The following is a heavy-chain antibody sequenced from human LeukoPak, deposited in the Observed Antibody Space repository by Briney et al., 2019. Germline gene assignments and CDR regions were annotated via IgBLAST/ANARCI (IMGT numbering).Heavy chain of an antibody. D-gene: IGHD6-6*01. CDR1: GSIFTSYW. CDR2: IYPGDSDT. Sequence: GASLKISCKGSGSIFTSYWIGWVRQLPGKGLEWMGIIYPGDSDTRYSPSFQGQVTISADKSISTAYLQWSSLKASDTAMYYCARHPIPAAARGFWFDPWGQGTLVTVSS. V-gene: IGHV5-51*01. CDR3: ARHPIPAAARGFWFDP. J-gene: IGHJ5*02.